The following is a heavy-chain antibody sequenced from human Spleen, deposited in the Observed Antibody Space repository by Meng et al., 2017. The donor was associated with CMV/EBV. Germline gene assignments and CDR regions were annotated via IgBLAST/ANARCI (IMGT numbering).Heavy chain of an antibody. J-gene: IGHJ4*02. V-gene: IGHV3-9*03. CDR2: ISWNSNSI. CDR1: GFMLDDYV. D-gene: IGHD4/OR15-4a*01. Sequence: GGSLRLSCAASGFMLDDYVMHWVRQAPGKGLEWVSSISWNSNSIDYADSVKGRFTISRDNAKNSLYLQMNSLRVEDMALYYCTTLGGDDYYFDYWGQGALVTVSS. CDR3: TTLGGDDYYFDY.